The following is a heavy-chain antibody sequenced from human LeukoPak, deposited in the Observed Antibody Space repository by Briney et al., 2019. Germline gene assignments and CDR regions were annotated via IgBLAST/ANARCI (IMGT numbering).Heavy chain of an antibody. CDR2: IWYDGSNK. D-gene: IGHD5-18*01. CDR3: ARDAPGYSYGPPFDY. CDR1: GFTFSRYA. J-gene: IGHJ4*02. Sequence: QSGGSLRLSCATSGFTFSRYAMHWVRQAPGKGLEWVAVIWYDGSNKYYADSVKGRFTISRDNSKNTLYLQMNSLRAEDTAVYYCARDAPGYSYGPPFDYWGQGTLVTVSS. V-gene: IGHV3-33*08.